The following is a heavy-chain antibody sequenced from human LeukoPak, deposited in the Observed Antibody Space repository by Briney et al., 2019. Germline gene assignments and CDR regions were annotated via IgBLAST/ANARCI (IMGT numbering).Heavy chain of an antibody. CDR1: GFTFSSYA. CDR3: AVRYFDY. CDR2: ISYDGSNK. V-gene: IGHV3-30*04. Sequence: GRSLRLSCAASGFTFSSYAMHWVRQAPGKGLEWVAVISYDGSNKYYADSVKGRFTISRDNSKNTLYLQMNSLRAEDTAVYYCAVRYFDYWGQGTMVTVSS. J-gene: IGHJ4*02.